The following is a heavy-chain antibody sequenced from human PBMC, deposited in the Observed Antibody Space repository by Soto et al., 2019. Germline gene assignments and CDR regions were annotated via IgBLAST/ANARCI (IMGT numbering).Heavy chain of an antibody. J-gene: IGHJ6*02. V-gene: IGHV3-48*02. CDR3: ARVSWHRYGMDG. CDR2: ISSSSSTI. Sequence: EVQLVESGGGLVQPGGSLRLSCAASGFTFSSYSMNWVRQAPGKGLEWVSYISSSSSTIYYADSVKGRFTISRDNAKNSLYRQMNSLRDEDTGVYYCARVSWHRYGMDGWGQGTTVTVSS. CDR1: GFTFSSYS.